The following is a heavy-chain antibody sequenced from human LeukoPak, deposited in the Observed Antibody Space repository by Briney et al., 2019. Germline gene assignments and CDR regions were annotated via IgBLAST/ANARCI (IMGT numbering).Heavy chain of an antibody. Sequence: GGSLRLACAASDFSVNNNYVDWVRQAPGKGLEWVSCMDNFGIKTYADSVQGRFTVSRDSSRNMVFLQMNSLRVEDTAVYYCAGGKYYGSGARPGYLGYWGLGTMVTVSS. D-gene: IGHD3-10*01. CDR3: AGGKYYGSGARPGYLGY. V-gene: IGHV3-53*01. CDR2: MDNFGIK. J-gene: IGHJ4*02. CDR1: DFSVNNNY.